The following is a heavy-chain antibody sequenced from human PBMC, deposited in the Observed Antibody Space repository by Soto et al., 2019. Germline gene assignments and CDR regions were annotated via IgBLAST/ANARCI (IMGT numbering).Heavy chain of an antibody. CDR1: GGSFGGFY. D-gene: IGHD2-8*02. CDR2: INHSGST. V-gene: IGHV4-34*01. CDR3: ARDKLTGRFDY. J-gene: IGHJ4*02. Sequence: QVQLQQWGAGLLKPSETRSPTCAVYGGSFGGFYWTWIRQPPGTGLEWIGEINHSGSTNYNPSLKSRVTISVDTSKNQLSLKLTSVTAADTAVYYCARDKLTGRFDYWGQGTLVTVTS.